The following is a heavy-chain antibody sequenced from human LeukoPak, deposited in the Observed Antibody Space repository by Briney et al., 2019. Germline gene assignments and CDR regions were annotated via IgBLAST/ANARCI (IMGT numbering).Heavy chain of an antibody. D-gene: IGHD4-17*01. V-gene: IGHV4-4*07. J-gene: IGHJ4*02. Sequence: PSETLSLTCTVSGGSISSYYWSWIRQPAGKGLEWIGRIYTSGSTNYNPSLKSRVTMSVDTSKNQFSLKLSSVTAADTAVYYCAKSLTMTTRIHSIDLRGQGTLVTVSS. CDR3: AKSLTMTTRIHSIDL. CDR2: IYTSGST. CDR1: GGSISSYY.